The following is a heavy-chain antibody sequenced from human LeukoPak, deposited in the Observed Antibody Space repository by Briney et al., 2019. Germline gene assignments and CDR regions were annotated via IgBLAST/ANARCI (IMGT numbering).Heavy chain of an antibody. J-gene: IGHJ4*02. V-gene: IGHV3-53*04. CDR3: ARVAPGYTYAYGAPYYFDN. Sequence: PGGSLRLSCVASGFTVSTNYMSWVRQAPGKGLEWVSVIYSGGLTYYADSVKGRFTISRHDSKNTVYLQMNSLRAEDTALYYCARVAPGYTYAYGAPYYFDNWGQGTLVTVSS. CDR1: GFTVSTNY. D-gene: IGHD5-18*01. CDR2: IYSGGLT.